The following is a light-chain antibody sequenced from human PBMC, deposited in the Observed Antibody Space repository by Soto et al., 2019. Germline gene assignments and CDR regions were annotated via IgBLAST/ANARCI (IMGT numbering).Light chain of an antibody. CDR1: QSISSW. J-gene: IGKJ1*01. V-gene: IGKV1-5*03. CDR3: QQYNSSPWT. CDR2: KAS. Sequence: DIQMTQSPSTLSASVGDRVTITCRASQSISSWLAWYQQTPGKAPKLLIYKASSLESGVPSRFSGSGSGTEFTLTISSLQPDDFATYYCQQYNSSPWTFGQGTKGDIK.